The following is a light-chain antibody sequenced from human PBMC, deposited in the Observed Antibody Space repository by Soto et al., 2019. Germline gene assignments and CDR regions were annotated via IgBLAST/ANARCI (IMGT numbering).Light chain of an antibody. V-gene: IGLV1-44*01. CDR2: NNN. J-gene: IGLJ1*01. CDR3: AAWDDRLTSRYV. CDR1: SSNIGGNP. Sequence: QSVLTQPPSASGTPGQRVTISCSGSSSNIGGNPVNWYQQLPATAPKLLIYNNNERPSGVPDRFSGSKSGTSASLAISGLQSEDEADYYCAAWDDRLTSRYVFGTGTKVTVL.